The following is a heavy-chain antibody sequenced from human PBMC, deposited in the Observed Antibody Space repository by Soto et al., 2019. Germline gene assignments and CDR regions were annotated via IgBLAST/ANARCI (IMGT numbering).Heavy chain of an antibody. CDR3: ARTLGYYDFPRLYYYAMDV. CDR2: ISAYNGNT. CDR1: GYTFTSYG. Sequence: QVQLVQSGAEVKKPGASVKVSCKASGYTFTSYGFSWVRQSPGQGLGWMGWISAYNGNTNNAQKLQGRVTMTTDTATRTAYMELRSLRSDDTAVYYCARTLGYYDFPRLYYYAMDVWGQGTTVTVSS. V-gene: IGHV1-18*01. J-gene: IGHJ6*02. D-gene: IGHD3-3*01.